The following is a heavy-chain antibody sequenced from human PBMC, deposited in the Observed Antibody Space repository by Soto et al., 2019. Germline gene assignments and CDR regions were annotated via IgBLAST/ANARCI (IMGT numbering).Heavy chain of an antibody. CDR1: GYTFTIYG. Sequence: VSVKVSCKASGYTFTIYGISWVRQAPGQGLEWMGWISAYNGNTNYAQKLQGRVTMTTDTSTSTAYMELRSLRSDDTAVYYCARVGLTTRRYYYYYMDVWGKGTTVTVSS. V-gene: IGHV1-18*01. J-gene: IGHJ6*03. D-gene: IGHD4-17*01. CDR2: ISAYNGNT. CDR3: ARVGLTTRRYYYYYMDV.